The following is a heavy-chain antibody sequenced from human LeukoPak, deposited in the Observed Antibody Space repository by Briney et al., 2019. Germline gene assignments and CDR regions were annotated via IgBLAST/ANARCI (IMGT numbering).Heavy chain of an antibody. V-gene: IGHV4-39*07. Sequence: SETLSLTCTVSGGSISSSSYYWGWIRQPPGKGLEWIGSIYYSGSTYYNPSLKSRVTMSVDTSKNQFSLKLSSVTAADTAVYYCARGPAGYSFGLHYMDVWGRGTTVTVSS. CDR2: IYYSGST. CDR3: ARGPAGYSFGLHYMDV. CDR1: GGSISSSSYY. J-gene: IGHJ6*03. D-gene: IGHD5-18*01.